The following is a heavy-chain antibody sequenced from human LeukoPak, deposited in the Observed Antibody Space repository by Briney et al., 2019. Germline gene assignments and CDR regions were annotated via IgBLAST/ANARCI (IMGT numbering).Heavy chain of an antibody. J-gene: IGHJ4*02. CDR2: LSASGGST. D-gene: IGHD2-2*01. CDR1: GSFSSYV. CDR3: AKDLILVLPAAYDY. Sequence: AGGSLRLSCAASGSFSSYVMTWVRQAPGRGLEWVSTLSASGGSTYYADSVKGRFTNSRDNSKNTLYLQMSSLRAEDTAVYFCAKDLILVLPAAYDYWGQGTLVTVSS. V-gene: IGHV3-23*01.